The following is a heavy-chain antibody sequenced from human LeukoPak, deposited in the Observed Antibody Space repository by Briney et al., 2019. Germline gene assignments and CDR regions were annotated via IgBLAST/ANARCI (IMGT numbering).Heavy chain of an antibody. J-gene: IGHJ4*02. CDR3: AKWDWDTFQLEY. V-gene: IGHV3-23*01. CDR2: ISAGGLGL. CDR1: GFPFSSYG. D-gene: IGHD3/OR15-3a*01. Sequence: PAGTLSLSCTASGFPFSSYGMSWVRQAPGKGLEWVSGISAGGLGLHYADSVKGRFTISRDNSKNTVYLQMTSLRVEDSAVYYCAKWDWDTFQLEYWGQGLLGTVAS.